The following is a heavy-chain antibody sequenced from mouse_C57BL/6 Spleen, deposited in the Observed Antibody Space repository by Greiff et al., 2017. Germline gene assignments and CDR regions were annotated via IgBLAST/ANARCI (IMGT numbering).Heavy chain of an antibody. Sequence: QVQLKESGPGLVAPSQSLSITCTVSGFSLTSYAISWVRQPPGKGLEWLGEIWTGGGTNYNSAHKSRLSISTDNAKWQVFLKRNSLQADDTAKYYCARDDGYYGFAYWGQGTLVTVSA. CDR3: ARDDGYYGFAY. D-gene: IGHD2-3*01. V-gene: IGHV2-9-1*01. CDR1: GFSLTSYA. CDR2: IWTGGGT. J-gene: IGHJ3*01.